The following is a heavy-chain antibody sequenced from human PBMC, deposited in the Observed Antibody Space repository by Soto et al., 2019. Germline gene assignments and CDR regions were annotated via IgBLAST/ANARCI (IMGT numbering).Heavy chain of an antibody. CDR1: GFTFSSYS. J-gene: IGHJ6*02. CDR3: ARDLPLHHLRGYSGYPSYYYYYGMDV. D-gene: IGHD5-12*01. V-gene: IGHV3-21*01. Sequence: GGSLRLSCAASGFTFSSYSMNWVRQAPGKGLEWVSSISSSSSYIYYADSVKGRFTISRDNAKNSLYLQMNSLRAEDTAVYYCARDLPLHHLRGYSGYPSYYYYYGMDVWGQGTTVTVSS. CDR2: ISSSSSYI.